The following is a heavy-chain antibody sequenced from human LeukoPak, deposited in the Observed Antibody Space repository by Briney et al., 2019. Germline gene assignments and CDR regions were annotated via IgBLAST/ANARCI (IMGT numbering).Heavy chain of an antibody. D-gene: IGHD3-22*01. V-gene: IGHV3-53*05. J-gene: IGHJ4*02. CDR3: AKEGSDYYDSSGYYDFDY. Sequence: GGSLRLSCAASRFTVSSNYMSWVRQAPGKGLEWVSVIYSGGSTYYADSVKGRFTISRDNSKNTLYLQMNSLRAEDTAVYYCAKEGSDYYDSSGYYDFDYWGQGTLVTVSS. CDR2: IYSGGST. CDR1: RFTVSSNY.